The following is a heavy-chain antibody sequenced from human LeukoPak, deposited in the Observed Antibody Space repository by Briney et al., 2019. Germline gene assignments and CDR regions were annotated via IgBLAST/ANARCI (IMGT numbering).Heavy chain of an antibody. D-gene: IGHD1-26*01. CDR2: ISYDGSNK. V-gene: IGHV3-30-3*01. CDR1: GFTFSSYP. Sequence: GRSLRLSCAASGFTFSSYPMHWVRQAPGKGLEWVAFISYDGSNKFYADSVKGRFTISRDNSKNTLYLEMGLLRAEDTAVYYCSRGGSSVVGAMKYWGQGTLVAVSS. J-gene: IGHJ4*02. CDR3: SRGGSSVVGAMKY.